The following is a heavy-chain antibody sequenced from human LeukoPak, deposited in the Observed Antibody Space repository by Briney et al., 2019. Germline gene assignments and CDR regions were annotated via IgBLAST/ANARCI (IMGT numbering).Heavy chain of an antibody. CDR3: ARDRIRGTYCSSTSCYTLAY. Sequence: GASVTVSCKASGYTFTGYYMHWVRQAPGPGLEWVGWINPNSGGTNYAQKFQGRVTMTRDTSITTAYMELSRLRSDGTAVYYCARDRIRGTYCSSTSCYTLAYWGQGTLVTVSS. CDR1: GYTFTGYY. CDR2: INPNSGGT. V-gene: IGHV1-2*02. J-gene: IGHJ4*02. D-gene: IGHD2-2*02.